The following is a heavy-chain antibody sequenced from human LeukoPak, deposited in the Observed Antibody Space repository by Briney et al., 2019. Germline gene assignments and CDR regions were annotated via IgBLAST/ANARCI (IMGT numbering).Heavy chain of an antibody. CDR2: INPSSGST. CDR1: GYTFIDYY. J-gene: IGHJ5*02. V-gene: IGHV1-2*06. CDR3: ARDDNSGYYSGP. D-gene: IGHD3-22*01. Sequence: ASVKVSCKASGYTFIDYYIHWVRQAPGQGLEWMGRINPSSGSTNYAQKFQGRVTMTRDTSISTAYMELSRLRSDDTAVYYCARDDNSGYYSGPWGQGTLVTVSS.